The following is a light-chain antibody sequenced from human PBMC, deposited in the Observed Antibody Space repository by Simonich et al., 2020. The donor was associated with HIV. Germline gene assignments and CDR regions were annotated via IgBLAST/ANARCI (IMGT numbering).Light chain of an antibody. Sequence: DIQMTQSPSSLSASVGDRVTITCRASQHISPSLDLYQQKPGKAPKLLLYAASRLESGVPSRYSGSGSGTDYTLTISSLQPEDFATYYCQQYYYTPLFTFGPGTKVDIK. CDR1: QHISPS. J-gene: IGKJ3*01. V-gene: IGKV1-NL1*01. CDR2: AAS. CDR3: QQYYYTPLFT.